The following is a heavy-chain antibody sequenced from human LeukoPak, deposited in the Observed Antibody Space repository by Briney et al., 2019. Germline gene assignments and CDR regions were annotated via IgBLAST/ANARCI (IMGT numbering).Heavy chain of an antibody. CDR1: GYSFSSYA. D-gene: IGHD3/OR15-3a*01. Sequence: ASVKVSCKASGYSFSSYAIHWVRQAPGQRLEWMGWINAGNGDTIYSQKFQGRVTITRDTSASTVYMELSSLRSEDRAVYFCATWTGCSFDSWGQGTLVTVSS. CDR3: ATWTGCSFDS. V-gene: IGHV1-3*01. J-gene: IGHJ5*01. CDR2: INAGNGDT.